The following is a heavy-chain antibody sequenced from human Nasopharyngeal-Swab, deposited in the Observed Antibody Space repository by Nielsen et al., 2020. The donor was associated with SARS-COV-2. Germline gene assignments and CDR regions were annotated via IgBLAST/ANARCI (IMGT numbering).Heavy chain of an antibody. J-gene: IGHJ4*02. V-gene: IGHV3-7*01. CDR3: ARETIDCGGDCLDY. D-gene: IGHD2-21*02. CDR1: GFTFGSYW. CDR2: IKQDGSEK. Sequence: GESLKISCTASGFTFGSYWMHWVRQAPGKGLEWVANIKQDGSEKQYLDSLKGRFTISRDNAKNSLYLQMHSLRAEDTAVYYCARETIDCGGDCLDYWGQGTLVTVSS.